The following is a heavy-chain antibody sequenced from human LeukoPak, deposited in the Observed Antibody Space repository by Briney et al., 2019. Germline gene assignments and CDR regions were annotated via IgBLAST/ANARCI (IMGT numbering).Heavy chain of an antibody. CDR2: IKPDGGEK. Sequence: GGSLRLSCEISGFTFSGYWMSWVGQAPGKGLEGVANIKPDGGEKYYVDSVKGRFTISRDNVKNSLYLQMNSLRDEDTAVYHCARDRTNDYGHNVGAFDIWGQGTMVTVSS. CDR3: ARDRTNDYGHNVGAFDI. D-gene: IGHD4-17*01. V-gene: IGHV3-7*01. CDR1: GFTFSGYW. J-gene: IGHJ3*02.